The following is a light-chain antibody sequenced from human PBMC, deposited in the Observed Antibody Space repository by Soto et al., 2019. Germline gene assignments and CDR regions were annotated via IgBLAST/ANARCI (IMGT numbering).Light chain of an antibody. CDR3: QQYNSYPYT. CDR2: RAS. V-gene: IGKV1-5*03. J-gene: IGKJ2*01. Sequence: DIQMTQSPSTLSASVGDRVTITCRASQSFSGWLAWYQQKPGKAPKLLIYRASSLESGVPSRFSGSGSGTEFTLTISSLQPDDFATYYCQQYNSYPYTFGQRTKLEI. CDR1: QSFSGW.